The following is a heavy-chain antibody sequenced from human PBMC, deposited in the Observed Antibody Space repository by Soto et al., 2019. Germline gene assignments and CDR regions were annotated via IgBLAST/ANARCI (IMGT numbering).Heavy chain of an antibody. J-gene: IGHJ6*02. CDR3: ARNPVYYYDSSGYYPTGYYYYGMDV. CDR2: IYHSGST. V-gene: IGHV4-4*02. D-gene: IGHD3-22*01. CDR1: GGSISSSNW. Sequence: PSETLSLTCAVSGGSISSSNWWSWVRQPPGKGLEWIGEIYHSGSTNYNPSLKSRVTISVDKSKNQFSLKLSSVTAADTAVYYCARNPVYYYDSSGYYPTGYYYYGMDVWGQGTTVT.